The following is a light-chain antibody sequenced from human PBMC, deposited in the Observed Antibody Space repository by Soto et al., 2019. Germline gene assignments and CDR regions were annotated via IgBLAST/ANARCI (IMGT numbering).Light chain of an antibody. V-gene: IGKV4-1*01. CDR2: WAS. J-gene: IGKJ4*01. CDR1: QSVLYSSNNKNY. CDR3: QQYYSTPVT. Sequence: DIVMTQSPDSLAVSLGERATINCKSSQSVLYSSNNKNYLAWYQQKPGQPPKLLIYWASTRESGVPDRFSGSGSATDFTLTISSRQAEDVAVYYCQQYYSTPVTFGGGTKVEIK.